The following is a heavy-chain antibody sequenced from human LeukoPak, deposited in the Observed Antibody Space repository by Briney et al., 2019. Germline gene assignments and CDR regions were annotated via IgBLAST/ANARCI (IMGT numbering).Heavy chain of an antibody. CDR1: ADSISSSTYY. V-gene: IGHV4-39*07. CDR3: ARDRTAAAGTGWFDP. Sequence: SETLSLTCTVSADSISSSTYYWGWIRQPPGKGLEWIGSIYYSGSTYYNPSLKSRVTISVDTSENQFSLKLSSVTAADTAVYYCARDRTAAAGTGWFDPWGQGTLVTVSS. D-gene: IGHD6-13*01. CDR2: IYYSGST. J-gene: IGHJ5*02.